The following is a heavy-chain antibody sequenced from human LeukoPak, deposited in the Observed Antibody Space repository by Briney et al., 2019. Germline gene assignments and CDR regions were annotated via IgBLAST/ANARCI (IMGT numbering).Heavy chain of an antibody. D-gene: IGHD2-15*01. V-gene: IGHV3-11*01. CDR1: GFTFSDYY. CDR2: ISGSGSTI. J-gene: IGHJ3*02. Sequence: GGSLRLSCVASGFTFSDYYMSWIRQTPGKGLERISYISGSGSTIFYADSVKGRFSISRDNAKNSLYLQLNSLRAEDTAVYYCARVVYCSGGICQIFAFDTWGQGTMVTVSS. CDR3: ARVVYCSGGICQIFAFDT.